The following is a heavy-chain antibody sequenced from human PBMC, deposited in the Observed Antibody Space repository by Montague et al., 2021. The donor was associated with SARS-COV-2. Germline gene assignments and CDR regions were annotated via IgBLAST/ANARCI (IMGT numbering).Heavy chain of an antibody. Sequence: SETLSLTCTVSGGSISSSSYYWGWIRQPPGKGLEWIGSNYYSGSTYYNPTHKSRVTISVDTSKNQFSLKLNSVTAADTAVYYCARDPVSQILLVLVVDYYYGIDVWGQGTTVTVSS. CDR1: GGSISSSSYY. CDR2: NYYSGST. J-gene: IGHJ6*02. V-gene: IGHV4-39*07. CDR3: ARDPVSQILLVLVVDYYYGIDV. D-gene: IGHD2-8*02.